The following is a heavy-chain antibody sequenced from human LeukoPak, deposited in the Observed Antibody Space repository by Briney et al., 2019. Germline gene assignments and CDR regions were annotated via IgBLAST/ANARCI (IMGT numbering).Heavy chain of an antibody. J-gene: IGHJ6*03. D-gene: IGHD6-13*01. Sequence: ASVKVSCRASGYTFTSYDINWVRQATGQGLEWMGWMNPNSGNPGYAQKFPGRVTMTRNTSLSTDYMERSGLRSEDTAVYFSVRGVASSSWYNSYYYYMDVWGKGTTVTVPS. CDR2: MNPNSGNP. V-gene: IGHV1-8*01. CDR1: GYTFTSYD. CDR3: VRGVASSSWYNSYYYYMDV.